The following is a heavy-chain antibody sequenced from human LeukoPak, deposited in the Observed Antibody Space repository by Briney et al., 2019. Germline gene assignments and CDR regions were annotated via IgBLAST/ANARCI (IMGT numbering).Heavy chain of an antibody. CDR1: SFTFSFYP. Sequence: GVSLTLSCTASSFTFSFYPMLWLPKSPGEGLEGLSAISSNGGSTYYANSVKGRFTISRDNSKNTLYLQMGSLRAEDMAVYYCARRLYSSSSRWFDPWGQGTLVTVSS. CDR3: ARRLYSSSSRWFDP. D-gene: IGHD6-6*01. J-gene: IGHJ5*02. CDR2: ISSNGGST. V-gene: IGHV3-64*01.